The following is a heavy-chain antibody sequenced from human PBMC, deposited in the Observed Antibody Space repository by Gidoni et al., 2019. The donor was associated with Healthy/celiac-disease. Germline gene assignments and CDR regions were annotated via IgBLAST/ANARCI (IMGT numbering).Heavy chain of an antibody. CDR2: ISGSGGST. D-gene: IGHD3-22*01. V-gene: IGHV3-23*01. J-gene: IGHJ4*02. CDR1: GFTFSRYA. Sequence: EVQLLESGGGLVQPGGSLSLSCAASGFTFSRYAMSWVRQAPGKGLEWVSAISGSGGSTYYADSVKGRFTISRDNSKNTLYLQMNSLRAEDTAVYYCAKARIVVVITATTFDYWGQGTLVTVSS. CDR3: AKARIVVVITATTFDY.